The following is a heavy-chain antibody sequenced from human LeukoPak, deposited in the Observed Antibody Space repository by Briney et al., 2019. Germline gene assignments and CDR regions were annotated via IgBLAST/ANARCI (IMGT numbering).Heavy chain of an antibody. CDR1: GFTFSSYG. V-gene: IGHV3-30*02. Sequence: PGGSLRLSCAASGFTFSSYGMHWVRQAPGKGLEWVAFIRYDGSNKYYADSVKGRFTISRDNSKNTLYLQMNSLRAEDTAVYYCAKKKSSSSSWSPFDYWGQGTLVTVSS. J-gene: IGHJ4*02. D-gene: IGHD6-13*01. CDR3: AKKKSSSSSWSPFDY. CDR2: IRYDGSNK.